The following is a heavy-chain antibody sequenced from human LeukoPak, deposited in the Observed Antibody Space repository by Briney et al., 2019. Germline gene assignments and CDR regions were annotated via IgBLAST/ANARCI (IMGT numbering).Heavy chain of an antibody. V-gene: IGHV1-69*13. J-gene: IGHJ3*02. CDR3: ASEVTMVRGVITKSAFDI. D-gene: IGHD3-10*01. Sequence: GASVKVSCKASGYTFTSYYVHWVRQAPGQGLEWMGGIIPIFGTANYAQKFQGRVTITADESTSTAYMELSSLRSEDTAVYYCASEVTMVRGVITKSAFDIWGQGTMVTVSS. CDR1: GYTFTSYY. CDR2: IIPIFGTA.